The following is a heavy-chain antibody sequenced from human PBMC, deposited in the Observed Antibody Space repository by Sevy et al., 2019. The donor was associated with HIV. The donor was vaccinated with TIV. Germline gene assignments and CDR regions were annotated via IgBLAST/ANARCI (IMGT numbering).Heavy chain of an antibody. V-gene: IGHV3-20*04. Sequence: GGSLRLSCAASGFSFDDYGMNWVRQAPGKGLEWVAGINWHGGNSGYVDSVKGRFTISRDNAKNSLFLQMDSLRAEDTALYYCARDRAYNSGYGFDALDVWGQGTMVTVSS. CDR2: INWHGGNS. J-gene: IGHJ3*01. D-gene: IGHD6-19*01. CDR3: ARDRAYNSGYGFDALDV. CDR1: GFSFDDYG.